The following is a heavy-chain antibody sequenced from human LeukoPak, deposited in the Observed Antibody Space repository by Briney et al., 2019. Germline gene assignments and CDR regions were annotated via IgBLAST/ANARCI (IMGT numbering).Heavy chain of an antibody. J-gene: IGHJ4*02. CDR2: IYHSGST. CDR3: ARVLRYFDWSDVAYYFDF. V-gene: IGHV4-4*02. CDR1: GGSISRSHW. Sequence: SGTLSLTCAVSGGSISRSHWWSWVRQPPGKGLEWIGEIYHSGSTNYNPSLKSRVTISVDKSKTQFSLKLSSVTVADTAVYYCARVLRYFDWSDVAYYFDFWGRGTLVTVSS. D-gene: IGHD3-9*01.